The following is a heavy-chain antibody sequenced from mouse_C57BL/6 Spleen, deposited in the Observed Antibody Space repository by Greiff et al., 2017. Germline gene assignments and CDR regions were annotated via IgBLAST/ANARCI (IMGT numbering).Heavy chain of an antibody. J-gene: IGHJ4*01. V-gene: IGHV5-4*01. D-gene: IGHD4-1*01. Sequence: EVHLVESGGGLVKPGGSLKLSCAASGFTFSSYAMSWVRQTPEKRLEWVATISDGGSYTYYPDNVKGRFTISRDNAKNNLDLQMSHLKSEDTALYYCARERTGTDYYAMDYWGQGTSVTVSS. CDR1: GFTFSSYA. CDR3: ARERTGTDYYAMDY. CDR2: ISDGGSYT.